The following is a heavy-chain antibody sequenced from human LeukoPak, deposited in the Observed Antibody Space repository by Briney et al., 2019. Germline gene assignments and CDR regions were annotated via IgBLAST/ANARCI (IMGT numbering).Heavy chain of an antibody. J-gene: IGHJ6*03. CDR2: MNPNSGNT. Sequence: ASVKVSCKASGYTFTSYDINWVRQATGQGLEWMGWMNPNSGNTGYAQKFQGRVTMTRNTPISTAYMELSSLRSEDTAVYYCARSSLSSYYYYYMDVWGKGTTVTVSS. D-gene: IGHD1-26*01. CDR3: ARSSLSSYYYYYMDV. CDR1: GYTFTSYD. V-gene: IGHV1-8*01.